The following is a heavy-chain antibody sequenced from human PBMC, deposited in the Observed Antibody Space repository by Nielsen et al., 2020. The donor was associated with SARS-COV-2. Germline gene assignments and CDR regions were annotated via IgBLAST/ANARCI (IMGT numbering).Heavy chain of an antibody. CDR3: AKDTGDYYDSSGYYGLDY. CDR1: GFTFDDYT. J-gene: IGHJ4*02. CDR2: ISWDGGST. D-gene: IGHD3-22*01. V-gene: IGHV3-43*01. Sequence: GGSLRLSCAASGFTFDDYTMHWVRQAPGKGLEWVSLISWDGGSTYYADSVKGRFTISRDNSKNSLYLQMNSLRIEDTALYYCAKDTGDYYDSSGYYGLDYWGQGTLVTVSS.